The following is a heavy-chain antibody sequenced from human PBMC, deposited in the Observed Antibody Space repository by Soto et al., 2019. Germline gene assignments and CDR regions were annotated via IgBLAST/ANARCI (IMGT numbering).Heavy chain of an antibody. CDR2: INAGNGNT. V-gene: IGHV1-3*01. CDR1: GYTFTSYA. Sequence: ASVKVSCKASGYTFTSYAMHWVRQAPGQRLEWMGWINAGNGNTKYSQKFQVRVTITRDTSASTAYMELSSLSSEDTAVYYCARLLTFLGVFTGYWGQGTLVTVSS. J-gene: IGHJ4*02. CDR3: ARLLTFLGVFTGY. D-gene: IGHD3-3*01.